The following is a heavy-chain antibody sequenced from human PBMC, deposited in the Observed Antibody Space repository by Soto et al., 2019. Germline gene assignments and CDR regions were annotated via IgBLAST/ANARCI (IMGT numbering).Heavy chain of an antibody. J-gene: IGHJ5*02. Sequence: QVQLPQWGAGLLKPSETLSLTCAVYGGSFSGYYWNWIRQPPGKGLEWIGEIDHSGYTNYNPSLKSRVTISVDTSKNQLSLRLTSVTAADTAVYYCARVRDWFHPWGQGTLVTVSS. CDR2: IDHSGYT. CDR3: ARVRDWFHP. V-gene: IGHV4-34*01. D-gene: IGHD3-3*01. CDR1: GGSFSGYY.